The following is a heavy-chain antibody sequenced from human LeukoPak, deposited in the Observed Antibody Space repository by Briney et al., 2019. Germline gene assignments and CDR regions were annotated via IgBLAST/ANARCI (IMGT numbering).Heavy chain of an antibody. D-gene: IGHD2-2*02. Sequence: GGSLRLSCAASGFTFSSYWMSWVRQAPGKGLEWVANIKQDGSEKYYVDSVKGRFTISRDNAKNSLYLQMNSLRAEDTAVYYCARDGVPAAIPHYYYYMDVWGKGTTVTVSS. CDR2: IKQDGSEK. CDR3: ARDGVPAAIPHYYYYMDV. V-gene: IGHV3-7*01. J-gene: IGHJ6*03. CDR1: GFTFSSYW.